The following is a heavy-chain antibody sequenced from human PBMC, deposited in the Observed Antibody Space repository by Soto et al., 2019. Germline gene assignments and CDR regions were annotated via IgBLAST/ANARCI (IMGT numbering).Heavy chain of an antibody. J-gene: IGHJ4*02. Sequence: QVQLVQSGAEVKKPGASVKVSCKAFEYTFTAYYMHWVRQAPGQGLEWMGWINPNGGDTSYAQKFQGRVTMTSDTSIITAYMELSRLRSDDTAVYYCATLYYYDSSGYGYYFDYWGQGTLVTVSS. D-gene: IGHD3-22*01. CDR2: INPNGGDT. CDR1: EYTFTAYY. V-gene: IGHV1-2*02. CDR3: ATLYYYDSSGYGYYFDY.